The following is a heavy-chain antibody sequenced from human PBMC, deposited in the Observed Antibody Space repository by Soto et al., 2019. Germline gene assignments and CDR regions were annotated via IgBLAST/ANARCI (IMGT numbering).Heavy chain of an antibody. CDR1: GFSLSARGVG. D-gene: IGHD1-26*01. CDR3: VRNRGNNPPDY. CDR2: IYWDDDK. Sequence: QITLKESGPTLVKPTETLTLTCTFSGFSLSARGVGVGWIRQPPGKAPEWLALIYWDDDKRYSPSVKTRVTIARDTSKNQVLLILTDMDPVDSATYYCVRNRGNNPPDYWGQGNLVTVSS. J-gene: IGHJ4*02. V-gene: IGHV2-5*02.